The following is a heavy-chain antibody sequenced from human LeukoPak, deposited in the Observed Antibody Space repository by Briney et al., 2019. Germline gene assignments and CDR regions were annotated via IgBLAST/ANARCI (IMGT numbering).Heavy chain of an antibody. CDR2: INPNSGGT. J-gene: IGHJ6*02. V-gene: IGHV1-2*02. Sequence: ASVKVSCKSSGYTLTGYYMHWVRQAPGQGPEWMGWINPNSGGTNYAQKFQGRVTMTRDTSVSTAYMELSRLRSDDTAVYYCCGSSLAGSDGMDVWGQGTTVTVSS. CDR1: GYTLTGYY. D-gene: IGHD6-19*01. CDR3: CGSSLAGSDGMDV.